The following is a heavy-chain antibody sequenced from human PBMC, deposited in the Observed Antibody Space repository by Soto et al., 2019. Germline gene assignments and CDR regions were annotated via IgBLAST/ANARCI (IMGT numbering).Heavy chain of an antibody. V-gene: IGHV1-2*02. CDR2: ISPQTGGT. D-gene: IGHD1-26*01. CDR3: GRGRSGELVIFY. CDR1: GYTFTGYY. J-gene: IGHJ4*02. Sequence: ASVKVSCKGSGYTFTGYYIHWVRQTPGQGPEWMGEISPQTGGTKYAQKYQGRVTMTRDTSITTVYMELSNLSPDDTAVYYCGRGRSGELVIFYWGQGTLVTVS.